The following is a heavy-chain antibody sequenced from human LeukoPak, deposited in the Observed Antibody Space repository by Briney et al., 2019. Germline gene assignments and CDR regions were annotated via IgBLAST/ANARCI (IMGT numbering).Heavy chain of an antibody. Sequence: GXXLRLSCAASGFTFDDYGMHWVRQAPGKGLEWVSLISGDGGNTYYADSVKGRFTISRDNSKSSLYLQMNSLRTEDTALYYCAKGGLGRTVMAHLDYWGQGTLVTVSS. CDR2: ISGDGGNT. V-gene: IGHV3-43*02. J-gene: IGHJ4*02. CDR3: AKGGLGRTVMAHLDY. CDR1: GFTFDDYG. D-gene: IGHD5-18*01.